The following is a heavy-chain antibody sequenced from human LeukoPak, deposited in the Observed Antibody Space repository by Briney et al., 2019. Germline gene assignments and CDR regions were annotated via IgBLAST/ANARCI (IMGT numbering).Heavy chain of an antibody. CDR2: ISYDGSNK. J-gene: IGHJ5*02. Sequence: PGGSLRLSCAASGFTFSSYAMHWVRQAPGKGLEWVAVISYDGSNKYYADSVKGRFTISRDNSKNTLYLQMNSLRAEDTAVYYCAKPIGYCSSTSCPRGWFDPWGQGTLVTVSS. D-gene: IGHD2-2*01. CDR3: AKPIGYCSSTSCPRGWFDP. CDR1: GFTFSSYA. V-gene: IGHV3-30-3*01.